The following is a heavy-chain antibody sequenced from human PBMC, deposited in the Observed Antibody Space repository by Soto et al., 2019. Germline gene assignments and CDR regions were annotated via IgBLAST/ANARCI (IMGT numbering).Heavy chain of an antibody. CDR2: ISGSGGST. CDR3: ATGRGVNFYYGMDV. V-gene: IGHV3-23*01. Sequence: EVQLLESGGGLVQPGGSLRLSCAASGFTFSSYAMSWVRQAPGKGLEWVSAISGSGGSTYYADSVKGRFTISRDNSKNTLYLQMTSLGAEDTAVYYCATGRGVNFYYGMDVWGQGTTVTVSS. D-gene: IGHD3-10*01. J-gene: IGHJ6*02. CDR1: GFTFSSYA.